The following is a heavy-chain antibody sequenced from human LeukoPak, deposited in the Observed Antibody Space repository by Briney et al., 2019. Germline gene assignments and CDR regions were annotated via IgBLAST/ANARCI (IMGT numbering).Heavy chain of an antibody. D-gene: IGHD1-26*01. CDR2: IIPIFGTA. CDR1: GGTFISYA. V-gene: IGHV1-69*13. CDR3: ARDGSGSPYYYGMDV. J-gene: IGHJ6*02. Sequence: ASVKVSCKASGGTFISYAISWVRQAPGQGLEWMGGIIPIFGTANYAQKFQGRVTITADESTSTAYMELSSLRSEDTAVYYCARDGSGSPYYYGMDVWGQGTTVTVSS.